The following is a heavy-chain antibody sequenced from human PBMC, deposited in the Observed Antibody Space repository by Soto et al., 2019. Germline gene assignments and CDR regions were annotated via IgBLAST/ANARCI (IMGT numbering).Heavy chain of an antibody. CDR1: GGSISSYY. CDR2: IYTSGST. Sequence: QVQLQESGPGLVKPSETLSLTCTVSGGSISSYYWSWIRQPAGKGLEWIGRIYTSGSTNYNPSLKSRVTMSVDTSKKQFSLKLSSVTVADTAVYYCARGRIAARGLNWFDPWGQGTLVTVSS. CDR3: ARGRIAARGLNWFDP. D-gene: IGHD6-6*01. J-gene: IGHJ5*02. V-gene: IGHV4-4*07.